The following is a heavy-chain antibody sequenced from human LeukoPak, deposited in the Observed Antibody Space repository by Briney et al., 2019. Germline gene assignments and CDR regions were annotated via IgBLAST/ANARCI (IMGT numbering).Heavy chain of an antibody. CDR1: GFTFDDYG. CDR3: ARESVRRISMRAKGYFDY. J-gene: IGHJ4*02. Sequence: GGSLRLSCAASGFTFDDYGMSWVRQAPGKGLEWVSGINWNSDSIGYADSVNGRFTISRDNAKNTVFLQMDSLRVEDTAVYYCARESVRRISMRAKGYFDYWGQGTRVTVSS. CDR2: INWNSDSI. V-gene: IGHV3-20*04. D-gene: IGHD3-22*01.